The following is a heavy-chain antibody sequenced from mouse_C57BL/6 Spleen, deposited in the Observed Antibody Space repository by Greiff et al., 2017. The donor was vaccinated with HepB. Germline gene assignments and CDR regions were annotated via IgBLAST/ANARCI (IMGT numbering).Heavy chain of an antibody. J-gene: IGHJ4*01. D-gene: IGHD2-1*01. CDR2: IYPGDGDT. V-gene: IGHV1-82*01. Sequence: VQLVESGPELVKPGASVKISCKASGYAFGSSWMNWVKQRPGKGLEWIGRIYPGDGDTNYNGKFKGKATLTADKSSSTAYMQLSSLTSEDSAVYFCARNGNYDYAMDYWGQGTSVTVSS. CDR1: GYAFGSSW. CDR3: ARNGNYDYAMDY.